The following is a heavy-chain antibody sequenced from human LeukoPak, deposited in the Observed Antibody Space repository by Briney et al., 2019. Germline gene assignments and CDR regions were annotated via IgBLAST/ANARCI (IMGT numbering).Heavy chain of an antibody. D-gene: IGHD3-10*01. CDR1: GYTFTGYY. CDR3: ARVMVRGVIIRGNDY. CDR2: INPNSGGT. Sequence: ASVKVSCKASGYTFTGYYMHWVRQAPGQGLEWMGWINPNSGGTNYAQKFQGRVNMTRDTSIRTAYVELSRLRSDDTAVYYCARVMVRGVIIRGNDYWGQGTLVTVSS. V-gene: IGHV1-2*02. J-gene: IGHJ4*02.